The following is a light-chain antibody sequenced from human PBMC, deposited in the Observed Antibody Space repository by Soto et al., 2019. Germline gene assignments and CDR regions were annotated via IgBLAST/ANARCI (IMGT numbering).Light chain of an antibody. CDR2: GAS. J-gene: IGKJ2*01. CDR3: QQYDNWPKT. V-gene: IGKV3-15*01. Sequence: EILVTQSPVTLSVSPGERATLSCRASQSVSSNLAWYQQKPGQAPRLLIYGASIRATGIPARFSGSGSGTEFTLTISSLQSEDFAIYYCQQYDNWPKTFGQGTKVDIK. CDR1: QSVSSN.